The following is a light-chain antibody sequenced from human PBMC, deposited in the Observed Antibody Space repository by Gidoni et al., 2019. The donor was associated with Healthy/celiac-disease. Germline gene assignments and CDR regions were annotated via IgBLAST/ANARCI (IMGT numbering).Light chain of an antibody. Sequence: QSVLTQPPSVSGAPGQRVTISCTGSSSHIGAGYDVHWYQQLPGTASKLLIYGNSNRPSGVPDRFSGSKSGTSASLAITGLQAEYEADYYCQSYDSSLSGYVFGTGTKVTVL. CDR1: SSHIGAGYD. V-gene: IGLV1-40*01. CDR3: QSYDSSLSGYV. CDR2: GNS. J-gene: IGLJ1*01.